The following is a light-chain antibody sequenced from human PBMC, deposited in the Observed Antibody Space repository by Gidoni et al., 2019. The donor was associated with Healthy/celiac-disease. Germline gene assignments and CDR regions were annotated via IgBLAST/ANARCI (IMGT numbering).Light chain of an antibody. CDR1: QGISRW. J-gene: IGKJ1*01. CDR2: AAS. V-gene: IGKV1-12*01. CDR3: QKANSFPPA. Sequence: IQMTQSPSSLSASVGDRVTITCRASQGISRWLAWYQHKPGKAPKILIYAASSLQSGVTLRVSGCGSGTDFTITSSSLQPEDVENYYCQKANSFPPAFGQGTKVEIK.